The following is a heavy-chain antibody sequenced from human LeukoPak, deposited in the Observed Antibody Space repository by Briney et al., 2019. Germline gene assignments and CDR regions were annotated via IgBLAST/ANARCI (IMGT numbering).Heavy chain of an antibody. V-gene: IGHV1-2*02. CDR3: ATKGGLTPNTLAM. J-gene: IGHJ3*01. CDR1: GYNFSVYY. CDR2: MDPNSGDT. D-gene: IGHD2-15*01. Sequence: ASVKVSCKGSGYNFSVYYMHWVRQAPGQGLEWMGWMDPNSGDTIYAPKFQGRVSMTRDTSITTAYMELSSLTFDDSAIYYCATKGGLTPNTLAMWGHGPMVSVSS.